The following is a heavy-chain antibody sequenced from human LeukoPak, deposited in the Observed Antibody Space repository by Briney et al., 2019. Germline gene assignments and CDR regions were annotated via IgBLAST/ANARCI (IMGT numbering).Heavy chain of an antibody. D-gene: IGHD1-26*01. J-gene: IGHJ4*02. V-gene: IGHV3-23*01. Sequence: GGSLRLSCVASGSASGSTFSSSAMPWARQAPGKGLEWVSTISSSGGSTYYADSVKGRFTISRDNSKTTLYLQMNSLRAEDTATYYCATGSGNYYYYFDYWGQGTLVTVSS. CDR2: ISSSGGST. CDR3: ATGSGNYYYYFDY. CDR1: GSTFSSSA.